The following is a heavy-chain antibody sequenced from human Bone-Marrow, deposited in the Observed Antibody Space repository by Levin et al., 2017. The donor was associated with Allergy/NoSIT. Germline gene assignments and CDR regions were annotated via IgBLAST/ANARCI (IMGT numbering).Heavy chain of an antibody. J-gene: IGHJ4*02. V-gene: IGHV3-30-3*01. Sequence: GESLKISCAASGFTFSSYAMHWVRQAPGKGLEWVAVISYDGSNKYYADSVKGRFTISRDNSKNTLYLQMNSLRAEDTAVYYCARGNYGDIERFDYWGQGTLVTVSS. CDR3: ARGNYGDIERFDY. CDR1: GFTFSSYA. CDR2: ISYDGSNK. D-gene: IGHD1-7*01.